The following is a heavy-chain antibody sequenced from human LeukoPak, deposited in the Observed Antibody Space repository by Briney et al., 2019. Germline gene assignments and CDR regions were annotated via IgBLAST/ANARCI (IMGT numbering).Heavy chain of an antibody. CDR1: GFTFSSYG. Sequence: PGRSLRLSCAASGFTFSSYGMHRVRQAPGKGLEWVAVIWYDGSNKYYADSVKGRFTISRDNSKNTLYLQMNSLRAEDTAVYYCARDYIVATMWVYYYYGMDVWGQGTTVTVSS. D-gene: IGHD5-12*01. CDR3: ARDYIVATMWVYYYYGMDV. CDR2: IWYDGSNK. V-gene: IGHV3-33*01. J-gene: IGHJ6*02.